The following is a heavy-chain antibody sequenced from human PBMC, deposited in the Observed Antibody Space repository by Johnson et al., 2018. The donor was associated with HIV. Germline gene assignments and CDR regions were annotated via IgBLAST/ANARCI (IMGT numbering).Heavy chain of an antibody. CDR1: GFTFDDYG. J-gene: IGHJ3*02. D-gene: IGHD1-20*01. V-gene: IGHV3-20*04. CDR3: ARARAYNWNSQSTSDAFDI. CDR2: INWNGGST. Sequence: VQLVESGGGVVRPGGSLRLSCAASGFTFDDYGMSWVRQAPGKGLEWVSGINWNGGSTGYADSVKGRFPISRDNAQNPLYLQMNSLRAEDTALYYCARARAYNWNSQSTSDAFDIWGQGTMVTVSS.